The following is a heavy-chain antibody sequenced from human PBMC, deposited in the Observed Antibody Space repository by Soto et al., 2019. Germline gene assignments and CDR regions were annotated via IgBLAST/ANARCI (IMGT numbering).Heavy chain of an antibody. V-gene: IGHV3-30*18. Sequence: QVQLVESGGGVVQPGRSLRLSCAASGFTFSSYDMHWVRQAPGKGLEWVAIISYDGSSKYYADSVKGRFTLSRDNSKNTLYLQMNSLRAGDTAVYYCAKGSYSGVYSDFDYWGQGTLVTVSS. D-gene: IGHD1-26*01. CDR3: AKGSYSGVYSDFDY. J-gene: IGHJ4*02. CDR1: GFTFSSYD. CDR2: ISYDGSSK.